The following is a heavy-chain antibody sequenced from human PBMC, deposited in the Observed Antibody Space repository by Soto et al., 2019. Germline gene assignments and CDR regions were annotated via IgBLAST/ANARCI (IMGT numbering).Heavy chain of an antibody. CDR3: ATVATNSYDWFDP. D-gene: IGHD5-12*01. J-gene: IGHJ5*02. CDR1: GFSFNTYW. Sequence: EVHLVESGGTLVQPGGSLRLSCAASGFSFNTYWMNWVRQAPGKGLVWVSRINSDGTKTTYADSVKGRCTISRDNGKNTVYLQMNSLRAEDTAVYYCATVATNSYDWFDPWGQGTLVTVSS. V-gene: IGHV3-74*01. CDR2: INSDGTKT.